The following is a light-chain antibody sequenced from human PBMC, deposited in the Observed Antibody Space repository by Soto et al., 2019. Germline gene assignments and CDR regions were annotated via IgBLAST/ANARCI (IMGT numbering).Light chain of an antibody. Sequence: EIVMTQSPATLSVSPGERATLSCRASQSVSSSLAWYQQKPGQAPRLLIYDASNRATGIPARFSGSGSGTDFTLTITSLEPEDFAVYFCHQRYNWPRVTFGQGTRLEIK. V-gene: IGKV3-11*01. J-gene: IGKJ5*01. CDR3: HQRYNWPRVT. CDR1: QSVSSS. CDR2: DAS.